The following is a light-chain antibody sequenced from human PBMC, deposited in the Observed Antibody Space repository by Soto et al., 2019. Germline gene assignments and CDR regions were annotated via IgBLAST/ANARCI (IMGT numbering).Light chain of an antibody. CDR2: GAS. V-gene: IGKV3-20*01. CDR1: ESISSTY. CDR3: QQYGISPWT. Sequence: EIVLTQSPDTLSLSPGERATLSCRASESISSTYLAWYQQTPGQAPRLLIFGASSRATGIPDRFGGSGSGTDFTLTISRLEPEDFAVYYCQQYGISPWTFGQGTKVEI. J-gene: IGKJ1*01.